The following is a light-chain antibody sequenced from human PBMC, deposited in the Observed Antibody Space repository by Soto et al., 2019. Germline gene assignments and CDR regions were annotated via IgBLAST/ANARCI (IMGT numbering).Light chain of an antibody. CDR3: QQSYTTPVT. V-gene: IGKV1-39*01. J-gene: IGKJ5*01. CDR2: GTF. Sequence: DVQITQSPASLSASVGDRVSITCRTSFTVSGYLNWWQQRPGKAPTLLIYGTFKLHSGVPSRFSGSGSGADFTLTITNVQPEDIATYYCQQSYTTPVTFGPGTRP. CDR1: FTVSGY.